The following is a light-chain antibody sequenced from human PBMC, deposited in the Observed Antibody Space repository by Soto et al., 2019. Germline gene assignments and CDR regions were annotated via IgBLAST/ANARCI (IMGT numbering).Light chain of an antibody. J-gene: IGLJ1*01. CDR2: DVT. CDR3: SSYTSSSTLV. Sequence: QSALTQHAFVSGSPGQSITISCTGTNSDVGGYNFVSWYQQHPGKVPKLMIYDVTNRPSGVSNRFSGSKSGNTASLTISGLQAEDEADYYCSSYTSSSTLVFGTGTKLTVL. CDR1: NSDVGGYNF. V-gene: IGLV2-14*01.